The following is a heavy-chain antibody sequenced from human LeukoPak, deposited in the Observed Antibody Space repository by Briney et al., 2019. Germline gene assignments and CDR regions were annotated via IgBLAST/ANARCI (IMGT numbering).Heavy chain of an antibody. J-gene: IGHJ5*02. Sequence: ASVKVSCKASGYTFTGYYMHWVRQAPGQGLEWMGRINPNSGGTNYAQKFQGRVTMTRDTSISTAYMELSRLRSDDTAVYYRARGSITGNWFDPWGQGTLVTVSS. CDR1: GYTFTGYY. D-gene: IGHD1-20*01. V-gene: IGHV1-2*06. CDR2: INPNSGGT. CDR3: ARGSITGNWFDP.